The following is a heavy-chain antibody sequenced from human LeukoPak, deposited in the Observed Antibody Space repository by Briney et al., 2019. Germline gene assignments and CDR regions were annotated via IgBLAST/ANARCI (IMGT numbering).Heavy chain of an antibody. D-gene: IGHD3-22*01. Sequence: SETLSLTCTVSGGSISGSSYYWGWIRQPPGKGLEWIGSIYYSGSTYYNPSLKSRVTISVDTSKNQFSLNLSSVTAADTAVYYCARLYYDSSGYYQTCYFDYWGQGTLVTVSS. CDR3: ARLYYDSSGYYQTCYFDY. CDR1: GGSISGSSYY. J-gene: IGHJ4*02. CDR2: IYYSGST. V-gene: IGHV4-39*01.